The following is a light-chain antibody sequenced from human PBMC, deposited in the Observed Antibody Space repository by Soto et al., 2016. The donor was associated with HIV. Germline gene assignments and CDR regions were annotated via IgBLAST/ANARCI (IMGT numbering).Light chain of an antibody. CDR3: QQTDSFPFT. V-gene: IGKV1-39*01. CDR1: QMINSY. J-gene: IGKJ3*01. CDR2: AAS. Sequence: DIQMTQSPSSLSASIGDRVTITCRASQMINSYLNWYQQKPGKAPKLLIYAASSLQVGVPSRFSGSASGTDFSLTISNLQPEDFATYYCQQTDSFPFTFGPGTKVNV.